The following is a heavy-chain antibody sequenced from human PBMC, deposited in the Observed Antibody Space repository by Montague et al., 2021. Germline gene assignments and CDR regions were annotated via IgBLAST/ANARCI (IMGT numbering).Heavy chain of an antibody. CDR2: IYYIGST. Sequence: SETLSLTCTVSGGSISAYYWSWIRQPPGKGLEWIGYIYYIGSTNYNPSPKSRVTVSVDTSKNQFSLKLSSVTAADTAVYYCARHGVSSWYRELDGFDIWGQGTMVIVSS. D-gene: IGHD6-13*01. CDR1: GGSISAYY. V-gene: IGHV4-59*08. CDR3: ARHGVSSWYRELDGFDI. J-gene: IGHJ3*02.